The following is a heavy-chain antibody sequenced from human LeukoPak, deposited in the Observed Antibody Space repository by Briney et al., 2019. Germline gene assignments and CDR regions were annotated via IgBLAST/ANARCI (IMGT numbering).Heavy chain of an antibody. CDR1: GFTFSSYG. V-gene: IGHV3-23*01. D-gene: IGHD3-3*01. J-gene: IGHJ6*03. Sequence: GGSLRLSCAASGFTFSSYGLSWVRQAPGKGLQWVSAISGSGGSTYYADSVKGRFTISRDNSKNTLYLQMNSLRAEDTAVYYCAKRGYDFWSGYPAGGYYYYMDVWGKGTTVTVSS. CDR3: AKRGYDFWSGYPAGGYYYYMDV. CDR2: ISGSGGST.